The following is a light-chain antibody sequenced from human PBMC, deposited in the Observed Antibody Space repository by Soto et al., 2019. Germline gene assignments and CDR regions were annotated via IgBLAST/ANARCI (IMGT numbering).Light chain of an antibody. CDR1: QGISSVF. Sequence: EIVLTQSPDTLSLSPGERATLSCRASQGISSVFLAWYQQKPGQAPRLLIYGASSRATGTPDRFSGSGFWKGFPFNINRIEPLYFSVTSTQEFCTLPPLTFGGGTKE. J-gene: IGKJ4*01. V-gene: IGKV3-20*01. CDR2: GAS. CDR3: QEFCTLPPLT.